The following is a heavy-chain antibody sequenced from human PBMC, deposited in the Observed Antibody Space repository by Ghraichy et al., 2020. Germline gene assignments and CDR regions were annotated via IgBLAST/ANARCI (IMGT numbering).Heavy chain of an antibody. D-gene: IGHD1-14*01. CDR3: ARFGTSGRNFDY. CDR2: IYYNGIT. CDR1: GGSISSTLFY. Sequence: ETLSLTCTVSGGSISSTLFYWGWIRLPPGKGLEWIGNIYYNGITDYHPSLKSRVTVTVDTSKNQFSLNLSSVTAADTAVYYCARFGTSGRNFDYWGQGTLVTVSS. J-gene: IGHJ4*02. V-gene: IGHV4-39*01.